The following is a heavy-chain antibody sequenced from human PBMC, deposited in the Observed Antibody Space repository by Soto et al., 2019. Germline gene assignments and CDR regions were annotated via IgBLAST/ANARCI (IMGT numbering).Heavy chain of an antibody. D-gene: IGHD2-2*01. V-gene: IGHV3-11*01. CDR2: ISSSGSTI. CDR1: GLTCSDYY. J-gene: IGHJ6*02. Sequence: GGSLRLSCAAAGLTCSDYYMSWVLQAPGKGLEWVSYISSSGSTIYYADSVKGRFTISRDNAKNSLYLQMNSLRAEDTAVYYCAGYCSSTSCYRYYYYGMDVWGQGTTVTSP. CDR3: AGYCSSTSCYRYYYYGMDV.